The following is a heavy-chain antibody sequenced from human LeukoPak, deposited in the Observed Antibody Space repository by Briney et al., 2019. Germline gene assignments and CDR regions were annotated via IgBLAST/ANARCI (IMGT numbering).Heavy chain of an antibody. V-gene: IGHV1-18*01. D-gene: IGHD2-21*02. CDR3: ARDGGNSPDYYYYGMDV. CDR2: ISAYNGNT. CDR1: GYTFTSYG. J-gene: IGHJ6*02. Sequence: ASVKVSCKASGYTFTSYGISWVRQAPGQGLEWMGRISAYNGNTNYAQKLQGRVTMTTDTSTSTAYMELRSLRSDDTAVYYCARDGGNSPDYYYYGMDVWGQGTTVTVSS.